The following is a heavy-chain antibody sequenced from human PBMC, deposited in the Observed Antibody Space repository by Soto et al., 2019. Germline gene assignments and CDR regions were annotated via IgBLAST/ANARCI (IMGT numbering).Heavy chain of an antibody. J-gene: IGHJ6*02. D-gene: IGHD3-3*01. Sequence: PSETLSLTCTVSGGSVSSGSYYWSWIRQPPGKGLEWIGYIYYSGSTNYNPSLKSRATISVDTSKNQFSLKLSSVTAADTAVYYCARLRITIFGVVAYYYGMDVWGQGTTVTVSS. CDR1: GGSVSSGSYY. CDR2: IYYSGST. V-gene: IGHV4-61*01. CDR3: ARLRITIFGVVAYYYGMDV.